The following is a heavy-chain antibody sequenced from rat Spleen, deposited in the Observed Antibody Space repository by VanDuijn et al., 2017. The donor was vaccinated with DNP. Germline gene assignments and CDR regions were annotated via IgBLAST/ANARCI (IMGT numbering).Heavy chain of an antibody. J-gene: IGHJ2*01. D-gene: IGHD4-3*01. CDR3: TRYNSGYYFDY. CDR2: ISNTGDNT. Sequence: EVQLVESGGGLVQPGSSLKLSCTASGFTFTDYYMAWVRQAPKKGLEWVASISNTGDNTYYSDSVKGRFTISRDNAKSTLYLQMNSLRSEDTATYYCTRYNSGYYFDYWGQGVMVTVSS. CDR1: GFTFTDYY. V-gene: IGHV5-25*01.